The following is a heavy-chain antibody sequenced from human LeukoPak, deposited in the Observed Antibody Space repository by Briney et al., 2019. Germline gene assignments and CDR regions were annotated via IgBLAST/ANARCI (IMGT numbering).Heavy chain of an antibody. CDR2: IYNSGST. CDR3: ARSAIDAFDI. V-gene: IGHV4-59*08. Sequence: PSETLSLTCTVSGGSISSFYWSWIRQPPGKGLECIGYIYNSGSTNYNPSLKSRVSISVDTSKNQFSLKLSSVTAADTAVYYCARSAIDAFDIWGQGTMVTVSS. D-gene: IGHD6-25*01. J-gene: IGHJ3*02. CDR1: GGSISSFY.